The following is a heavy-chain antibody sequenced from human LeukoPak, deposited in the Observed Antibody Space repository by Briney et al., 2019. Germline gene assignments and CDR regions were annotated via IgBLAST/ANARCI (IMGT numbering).Heavy chain of an antibody. J-gene: IGHJ6*02. Sequence: SETLSLTCAVYGGSFSGYYWSWIRQPPGKGLEWIGEINHSGSTNYNPSLKSRVTISVDTSKNQFSLKLSSVTAADTVVYYCARAYCSSTSCSDEYYYYGMDVWGQGTTVTVSS. V-gene: IGHV4-34*01. CDR3: ARAYCSSTSCSDEYYYYGMDV. D-gene: IGHD2-2*01. CDR1: GGSFSGYY. CDR2: INHSGST.